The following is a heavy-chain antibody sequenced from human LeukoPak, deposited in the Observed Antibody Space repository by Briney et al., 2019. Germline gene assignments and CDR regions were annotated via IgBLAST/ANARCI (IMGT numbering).Heavy chain of an antibody. CDR2: ISNSGNII. D-gene: IGHD3-10*02. CDR1: GFTFSTYD. J-gene: IGHJ6*04. V-gene: IGHV3-48*03. Sequence: GGSLRLSCAASGFTFSTYDMNWVRQAPGKGLEWVSFISNSGNIIKYADSVKGRFTISRDNAKNSLYLQMNSLRAEDTAVYYCAELGITMIGGVWGKGTTVTISS. CDR3: AELGITMIGGV.